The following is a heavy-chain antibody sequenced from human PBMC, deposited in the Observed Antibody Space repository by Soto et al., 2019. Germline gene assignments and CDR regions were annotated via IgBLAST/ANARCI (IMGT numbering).Heavy chain of an antibody. V-gene: IGHV1-69*02. Sequence: QVQLVQSGAEVKKPGSSVKVSCKASGGTFSSYTISWVRQAPGQGLEWMGRIIPILGIANYAQKFQGRVTLTADKSTSTAYMELSSLRSEDTAVYYCARSVQSYYFDYWGQGTLVTVSS. CDR1: GGTFSSYT. J-gene: IGHJ4*02. D-gene: IGHD1-1*01. CDR2: IIPILGIA. CDR3: ARSVQSYYFDY.